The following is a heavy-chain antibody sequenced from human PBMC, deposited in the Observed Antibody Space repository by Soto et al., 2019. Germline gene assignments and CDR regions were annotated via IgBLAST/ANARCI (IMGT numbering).Heavy chain of an antibody. CDR2: IYYSGST. J-gene: IGHJ3*02. D-gene: IGHD3-22*01. Sequence: SETLSLTCTVSGGSIGSGGYYWSWIRQHPGKGLEWIGYIYYSGSTYYNPSLKSRVTISVDTSKNQFSLKLSSVTAADTAVYCCARDRYYYDSSGYQKMDAFDIWGQGTMVTV. CDR3: ARDRYYYDSSGYQKMDAFDI. CDR1: GGSIGSGGYY. V-gene: IGHV4-31*03.